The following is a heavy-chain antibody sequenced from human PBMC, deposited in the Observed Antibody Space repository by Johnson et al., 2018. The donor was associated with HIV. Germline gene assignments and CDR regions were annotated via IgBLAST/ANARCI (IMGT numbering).Heavy chain of an antibody. D-gene: IGHD6-13*01. J-gene: IGHJ3*02. Sequence: QMQLVESGGGVVQPGGSLRLSCAASGFSFSSYGMYWVRQAPGKGLEWVAVISYDGSNKYYADSVKGRFTISRDNSNNTLYLQMNSLRAGDTAVYYCAPPCRSWRGAGLVIWGQGTMVTVSS. V-gene: IGHV3-30*19. CDR3: APPCRSWRGAGLVI. CDR1: GFSFSSYG. CDR2: ISYDGSNK.